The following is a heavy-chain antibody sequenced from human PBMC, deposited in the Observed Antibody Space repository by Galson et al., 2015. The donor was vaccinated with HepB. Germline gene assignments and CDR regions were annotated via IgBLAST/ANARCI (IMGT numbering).Heavy chain of an antibody. Sequence: SLRLSCAASGFTFSSYAMSWVRQAPGKGLEWVSAISGSGGSTYYADSVKGRFTISRDNSKNTLYLQMNSLRAEDTAVYYCAKGVLGDSSGYPLWGQGTLVTVSS. CDR3: AKGVLGDSSGYPL. CDR2: ISGSGGST. D-gene: IGHD3-22*01. J-gene: IGHJ4*02. V-gene: IGHV3-23*01. CDR1: GFTFSSYA.